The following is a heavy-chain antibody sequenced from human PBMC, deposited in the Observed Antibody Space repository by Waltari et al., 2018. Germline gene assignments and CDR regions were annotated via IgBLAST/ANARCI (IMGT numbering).Heavy chain of an antibody. CDR2: ISSSSSTI. CDR1: GFTFSSYS. D-gene: IGHD6-13*01. V-gene: IGHV3-48*04. J-gene: IGHJ3*02. Sequence: EVQLVESGGGLVQPGGSLRLSCAASGFTFSSYSMNWVRQAPGKGLEWVSYISSSSSTIYYADSVKGRFTISRDNAKNSLYLQMNSLRAEDTAVYYCARGADSSSWYSGGGDAFDIWGQGTMVTVSS. CDR3: ARGADSSSWYSGGGDAFDI.